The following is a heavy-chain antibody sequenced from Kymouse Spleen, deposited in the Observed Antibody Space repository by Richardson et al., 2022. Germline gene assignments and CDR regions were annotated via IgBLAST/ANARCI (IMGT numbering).Heavy chain of an antibody. V-gene: IGHV4-39*01. CDR1: GGSISSSSYY. CDR3: ARLETGVGATFDY. D-gene: IGHD1-26*01. CDR2: IYYSGST. J-gene: IGHJ4*02. Sequence: QLQLQESGPGLVKPSETLSLTCTVSGGSISSSSYYWGWIRQPPGKGLEWIGSIYYSGSTYYNPSLKSRVTISVDTSKNQFSLKLSSVTAADTAVYYCARLETGVGATFDYWGQGTLVTVSS.